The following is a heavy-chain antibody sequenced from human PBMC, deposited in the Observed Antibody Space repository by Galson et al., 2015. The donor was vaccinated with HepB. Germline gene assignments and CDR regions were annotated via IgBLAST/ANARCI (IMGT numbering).Heavy chain of an antibody. CDR1: GFNVSRNY. D-gene: IGHD6-19*01. CDR3: ASAYRSGWPWFDP. Sequence: SLRLSCAVSGFNVSRNYMSWVRQAPGKGLEWVSVMYSGGSTYYADSVKGRFSISRDDSKNTLYLQMNSLRAEDTAVYFCASAYRSGWPWFDPWGQGTLVTVSS. J-gene: IGHJ5*02. V-gene: IGHV3-53*01. CDR2: MYSGGST.